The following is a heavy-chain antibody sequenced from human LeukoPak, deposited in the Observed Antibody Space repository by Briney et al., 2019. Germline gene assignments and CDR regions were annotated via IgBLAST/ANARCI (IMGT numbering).Heavy chain of an antibody. CDR1: GFTFSSYG. CDR3: AKVGPEYYYYMDV. J-gene: IGHJ6*03. CDR2: ISYDGSNK. V-gene: IGHV3-30*18. Sequence: PGGSLRLSCAASGFTFSSYGMHWVRQAPGKGLEWVAVISYDGSNKYYADSVKGRLTISRDNSKNTLYLQMNSLRAEDTAVYYCAKVGPEYYYYMDVWGKGTTVTVSS. D-gene: IGHD1-14*01.